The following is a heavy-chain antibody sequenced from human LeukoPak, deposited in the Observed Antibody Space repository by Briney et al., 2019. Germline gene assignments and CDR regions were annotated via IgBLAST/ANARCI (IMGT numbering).Heavy chain of an antibody. V-gene: IGHV4-39*01. CDR2: RYYRGST. CDR3: ARSAPLLYGANREDYYYGMDV. D-gene: IGHD4-17*01. CDR1: GDSISSSSSY. Sequence: SETLSLTCIVSGDSISSSSSYWGWIRQPPGKGLEWIGSRYYRGSTYYNPSLKSRVTISEDTSKNQLSLKLSSVTAADTAVYYCARSAPLLYGANREDYYYGMDVWGQGTTVTVSS. J-gene: IGHJ6*02.